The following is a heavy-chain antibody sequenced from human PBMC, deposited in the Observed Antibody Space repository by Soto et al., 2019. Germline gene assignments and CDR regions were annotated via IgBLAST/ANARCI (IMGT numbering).Heavy chain of an antibody. CDR3: ASAYEGDYFDY. V-gene: IGHV3-30-3*01. J-gene: IGHJ4*02. D-gene: IGHD3-16*01. CDR1: GFTFSSYA. CDR2: ISYDGSNK. Sequence: QVQLVESGGGVVQPGGSLRLSCAASGFTFSSYAMHWVRQAPGKGLEWVAVISYDGSNKYYADSVKGRFTISSDNSKNTLYLQMNRLRAEDRAVYYCASAYEGDYFDYWGQGTLVTVSS.